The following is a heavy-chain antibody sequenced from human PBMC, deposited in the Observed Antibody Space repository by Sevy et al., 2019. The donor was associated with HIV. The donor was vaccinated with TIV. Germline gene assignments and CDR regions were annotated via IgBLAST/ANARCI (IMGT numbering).Heavy chain of an antibody. V-gene: IGHV3-7*01. D-gene: IGHD1-20*01. CDR1: GFTFSNYW. CDR3: ARVRVTGAEHDYFDY. Sequence: GGSLRLSCAVSGFTFSNYWMSWVRQAPGRGLECVANINQAEGGKYFLDSFKGRFFVSGDNAKNLLYLQMDSLRAEDTVVYYCARVRVTGAEHDYFDYWAQGTVVTVS. J-gene: IGHJ4*02. CDR2: INQAEGGK.